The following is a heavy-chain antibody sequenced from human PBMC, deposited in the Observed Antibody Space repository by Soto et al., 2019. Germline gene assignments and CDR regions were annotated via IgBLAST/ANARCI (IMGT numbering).Heavy chain of an antibody. Sequence: SETLSLTCAVYGGSFSGYYWSWIRQPPGKGLEWIGEINHSGSTNYNPSLKSRVTISVDTSKNQFSLKLSSVTAADTAVYYCASPLLHHGNDAFDIWGQGTMVTVSS. V-gene: IGHV4-34*01. CDR2: INHSGST. CDR1: GGSFSGYY. J-gene: IGHJ3*02. D-gene: IGHD3-22*01. CDR3: ASPLLHHGNDAFDI.